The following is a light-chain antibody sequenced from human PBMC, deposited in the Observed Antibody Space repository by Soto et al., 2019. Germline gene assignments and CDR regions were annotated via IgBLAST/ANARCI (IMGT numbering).Light chain of an antibody. CDR2: RNN. V-gene: IGLV1-47*01. Sequence: QSVLTQPPSASGTPGQRVTISCSGSSSNIGSNYVYWYQQLPGTAPKLLIYRNNQLPSGVPDRFSGSKSGTSASLASSGLRSEDEADYYCAAWDDSLSGSYVFGTGTK. CDR3: AAWDDSLSGSYV. J-gene: IGLJ1*01. CDR1: SSNIGSNY.